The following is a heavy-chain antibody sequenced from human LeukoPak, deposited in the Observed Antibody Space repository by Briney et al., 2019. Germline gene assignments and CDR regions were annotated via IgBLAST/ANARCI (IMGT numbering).Heavy chain of an antibody. CDR2: IKEDGSES. J-gene: IGHJ4*02. V-gene: IGHV3-7*02. CDR3: ATTTSFPVVAPGGL. Sequence: PGESLRLSCAASGFTFTSHWMSWVRRVPGKGLEWVALIKEDGSESHYVDSVEGRFTVSRDNAKNSLHLQMNSLRAEDTAVYYCATTTSFPVVAPGGLWGQGTLVTVSS. D-gene: IGHD4-23*01. CDR1: GFTFTSHW.